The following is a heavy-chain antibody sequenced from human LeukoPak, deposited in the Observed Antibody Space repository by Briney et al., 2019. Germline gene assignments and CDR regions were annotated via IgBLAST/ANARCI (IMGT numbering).Heavy chain of an antibody. D-gene: IGHD3-16*02. V-gene: IGHV3-23*01. CDR3: AKSLVVGGYTRYKGFDQ. CDR2: ISGSDGTS. CDR1: GFTFNSFA. Sequence: GGSLRLSCAASGFTFNSFAMNWVRQAPGKGLEWVSGISGSDGTSHYADFVKGRFTISRDNSKNTLYLQMNSLRAEDTAAYYCAKSLVVGGYTRYKGFDQWGQGTLVVVSS. J-gene: IGHJ4*02.